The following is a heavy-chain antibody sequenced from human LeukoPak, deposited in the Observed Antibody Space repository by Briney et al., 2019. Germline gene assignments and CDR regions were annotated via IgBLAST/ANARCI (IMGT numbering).Heavy chain of an antibody. CDR1: GFTFSSYG. D-gene: IGHD3-3*01. V-gene: IGHV3-30*02. Sequence: AGGSLRLSCAASGFTFSSYGMHWVRQAPGKGLEWVAFIRYDGSNKYYADSVKGRFTISRDNSKNTLYLQMNSLRAEDTAVYYCARGDLDFGVVDVFYYMDVWGKGTTVTVSS. CDR3: ARGDLDFGVVDVFYYMDV. J-gene: IGHJ6*03. CDR2: IRYDGSNK.